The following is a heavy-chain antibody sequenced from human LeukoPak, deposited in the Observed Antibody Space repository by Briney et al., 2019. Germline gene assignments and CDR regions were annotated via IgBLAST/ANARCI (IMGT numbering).Heavy chain of an antibody. CDR2: IGYDGSHE. J-gene: IGHJ4*02. V-gene: IGHV3-33*01. CDR1: GLSLSSFG. D-gene: IGHD6-13*01. CDR3: ARLGIITAAGSNDY. Sequence: GRSLRLSCAASGLSLSSFGMHWVRQAPGKGLEWVAGIGYDGSHESEAESVKGRFTISRDNSRNTVYLQMNSLRVDDTAVYYCARLGIITAAGSNDYWGQGTLVTVSS.